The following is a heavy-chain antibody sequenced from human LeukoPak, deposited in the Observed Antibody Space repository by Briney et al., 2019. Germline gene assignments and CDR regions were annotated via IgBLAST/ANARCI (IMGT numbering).Heavy chain of an antibody. Sequence: GGSLRLSCAASGFTSSNYGMNWVRQAPGKGLEWVSYIGTATTTIYYADSVKDRFTISRDNAKNSLYLQMNSLRDEDTAVYYCARHDYGGNSGDYWGQGTLVTVSS. D-gene: IGHD4-23*01. CDR2: IGTATTTI. V-gene: IGHV3-48*02. CDR3: ARHDYGGNSGDY. CDR1: GFTSSNYG. J-gene: IGHJ4*02.